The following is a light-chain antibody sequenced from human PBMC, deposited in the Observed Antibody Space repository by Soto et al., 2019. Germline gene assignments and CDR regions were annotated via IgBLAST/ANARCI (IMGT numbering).Light chain of an antibody. CDR2: GSY. V-gene: IGKV1-39*01. CDR3: QQDNMTPFT. CDR1: QTVSTN. J-gene: IGKJ3*01. Sequence: DIQMTQSPSSLSASVGDRATITCRASQTVSTNLNWYQRKPGKAPSLLIYGSYNLQTGVPSRFSGSGSETDFTLTISSLQPEDFGTYYCQQDNMTPFTFGPGTKVDIK.